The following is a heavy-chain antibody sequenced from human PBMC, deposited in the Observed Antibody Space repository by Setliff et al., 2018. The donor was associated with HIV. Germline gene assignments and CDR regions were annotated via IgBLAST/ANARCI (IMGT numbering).Heavy chain of an antibody. CDR2: IWYDGSNK. CDR3: ARGGPDFWSGYIDY. Sequence: PGGSLRLSCAASGFTFSSHGMHWVRQAPGKGLEWVAVIWYDGSNKYYADSVKGRFPISSDNSKNTLYLQMNSLRAEDTAVYYCARGGPDFWSGYIDYWGQGTLVTVSS. V-gene: IGHV3-33*01. J-gene: IGHJ4*02. D-gene: IGHD3-3*01. CDR1: GFTFSSHG.